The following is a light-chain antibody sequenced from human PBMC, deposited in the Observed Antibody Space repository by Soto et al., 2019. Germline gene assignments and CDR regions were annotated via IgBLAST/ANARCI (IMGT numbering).Light chain of an antibody. Sequence: QSALTQPASVSGSPGQSITISCTGTSSDVGSYDLVSWYQEHPGKAPKLIIYEGSKRPSGVSNRFSGSKSGNTASLTISGLQAEDEADYYCCSYAGGRTMVFGGGTKVTVL. CDR1: SSDVGSYDL. J-gene: IGLJ2*01. CDR2: EGS. V-gene: IGLV2-23*01. CDR3: CSYAGGRTMV.